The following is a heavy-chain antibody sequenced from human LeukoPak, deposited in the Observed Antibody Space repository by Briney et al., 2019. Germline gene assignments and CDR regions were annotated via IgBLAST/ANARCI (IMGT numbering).Heavy chain of an antibody. CDR2: IYYSGST. CDR1: GGSISSSSYY. J-gene: IGHJ2*01. Sequence: PSETLSLTCTVSGGSISSSSYYWGWIRQPPGKGLEWIGSIYYSGSTYYNPSLKSRVTISVDTSKNQFSLKLSSVTAADTAVYYCVNSNLGNWYFDLWGRGTLVTVPS. D-gene: IGHD2-21*01. V-gene: IGHV4-39*01. CDR3: VNSNLGNWYFDL.